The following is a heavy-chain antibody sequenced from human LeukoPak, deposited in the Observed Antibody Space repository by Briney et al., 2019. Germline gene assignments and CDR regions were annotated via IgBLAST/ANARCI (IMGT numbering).Heavy chain of an antibody. J-gene: IGHJ4*02. V-gene: IGHV4-31*03. CDR2: IYYSGST. CDR3: ARGHGITVTTDHVFDY. Sequence: PSETLSLTCTVSGGSISSGGYYWSWIRQHPGKGLEWIGYIYYSGSTYYNPSLKSRVTISVDTSKNQFSLKLSSVTAADTAVYYCARGHGITVTTDHVFDYWGQGTLVTVSS. D-gene: IGHD4-17*01. CDR1: GGSISSGGYY.